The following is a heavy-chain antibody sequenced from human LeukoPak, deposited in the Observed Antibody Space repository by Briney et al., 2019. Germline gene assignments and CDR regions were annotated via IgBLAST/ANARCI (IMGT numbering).Heavy chain of an antibody. CDR2: ISYDGSNK. V-gene: IGHV3-30-3*01. CDR3: ARPIVVVVATTPDY. J-gene: IGHJ4*02. Sequence: GGSLRLSCAASGFTFSSYAMHWVRQAPGKGLEWVAVISYDGSNKYYADSVKGRFTISRDNSKNTLYLQMNSLRAEDTAVYYCARPIVVVVATTPDYWGQGTLVTVS. D-gene: IGHD2-15*01. CDR1: GFTFSSYA.